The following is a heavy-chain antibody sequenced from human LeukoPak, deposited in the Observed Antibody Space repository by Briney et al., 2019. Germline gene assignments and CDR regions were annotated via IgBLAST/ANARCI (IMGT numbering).Heavy chain of an antibody. D-gene: IGHD2-21*02. CDR3: ARGGVGVTAMYY. CDR2: IYSDGRT. V-gene: IGHV3-53*01. Sequence: PGGSLRLSCAASGFTFSSYAMSWVRQAPGKGLEWVSVIYSDGRTYYADSVKGRFTISRDNSKNTLYLQMNSLRAEDTAVYYCARGGVGVTAMYYWGQGALVTVSS. CDR1: GFTFSSYA. J-gene: IGHJ4*02.